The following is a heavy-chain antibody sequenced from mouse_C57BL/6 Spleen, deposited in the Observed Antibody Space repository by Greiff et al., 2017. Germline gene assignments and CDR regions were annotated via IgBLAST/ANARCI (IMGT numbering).Heavy chain of an antibody. CDR2: IDPSDSYT. CDR1: GYTFTSYW. Sequence: QVQLQQPGAELVKPGASVKLSCKASGYTFTSYWMQWVKQRPGQGLEWIGEIDPSDSYTNYNQKFKGKATLTVDTSSSTAYMQLSSLTSEDSAVYYCARGGIYYDPTEDYWGQGTTLTVSS. J-gene: IGHJ2*01. V-gene: IGHV1-50*01. CDR3: ARGGIYYDPTEDY. D-gene: IGHD2-4*01.